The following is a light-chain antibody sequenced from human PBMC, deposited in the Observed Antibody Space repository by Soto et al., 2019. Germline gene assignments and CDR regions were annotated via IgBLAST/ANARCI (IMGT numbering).Light chain of an antibody. J-gene: IGLJ1*01. CDR3: AAWDDGLKGHV. CDR2: TND. CDR1: SSNIGRNT. V-gene: IGLV1-44*01. Sequence: QSVLTQPPSASGTPGQRVTISCSGSSSNIGRNTVHWYQQLPGTAPNVLIYTNDKRPSGVPDRFSGSKSGTSASLAISGLQSEDEVDYYCAAWDDGLKGHVFGTGTKLTVL.